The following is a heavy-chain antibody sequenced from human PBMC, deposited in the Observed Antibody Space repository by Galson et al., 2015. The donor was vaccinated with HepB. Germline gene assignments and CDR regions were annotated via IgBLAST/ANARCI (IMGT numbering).Heavy chain of an antibody. V-gene: IGHV3-33*01. CDR1: GVGFSTEA. J-gene: IGHJ6*02. Sequence: SLRLSCPAAGVGFSTEAMPCVPQTPGKGLEWVAVIWYDGSKKYYADSVKGRFTISRDNSKNTLYLQMNSLRGEDTAVYYCARAHYGGTPYDYGLDVWGQGTTVTVS. D-gene: IGHD4-23*01. CDR3: ARAHYGGTPYDYGLDV. CDR2: IWYDGSKK.